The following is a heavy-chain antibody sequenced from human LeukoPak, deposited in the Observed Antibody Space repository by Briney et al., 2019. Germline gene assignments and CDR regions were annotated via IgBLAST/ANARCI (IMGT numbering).Heavy chain of an antibody. Sequence: GGCMILSCAASVFNFSTYCINWVRQAPCKGREWVAVAYGDGSSQYYADSVKGRFTVSKDIAKSTLYVQMNSLRAEDTAVYYCATGGTYYYSHWGQGTLVTVSS. D-gene: IGHD3-22*01. CDR1: VFNFSTYC. CDR2: AYGDGSSQ. CDR3: ATGGTYYYSH. V-gene: IGHV3-33*01. J-gene: IGHJ4*02.